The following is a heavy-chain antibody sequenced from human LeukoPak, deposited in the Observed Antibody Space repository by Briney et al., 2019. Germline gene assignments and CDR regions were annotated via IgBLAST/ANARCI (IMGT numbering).Heavy chain of an antibody. J-gene: IGHJ4*02. D-gene: IGHD6-13*01. CDR1: GGSISSYY. V-gene: IGHV4-59*04. CDR3: ARTTSSPRGTGYY. Sequence: PSETLSLTCTVSGGSISSYYWSWIRQPPGKGLEWIGYIYYSGSTYYNPSLKSRVTISVDTSKNQFSLKLSSVTAADTAVYYCARTTSSPRGTGYYWGQGTLVTVSS. CDR2: IYYSGST.